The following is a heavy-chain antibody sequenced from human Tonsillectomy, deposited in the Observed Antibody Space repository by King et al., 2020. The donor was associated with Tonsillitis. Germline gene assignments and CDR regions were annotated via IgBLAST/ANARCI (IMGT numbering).Heavy chain of an antibody. Sequence: VQLVESGGGLIQPGGSLRLSCAASGFTVSSNYMTWVRQAPGKGLEWVSVIDSGGSTYYADSVKGRFTISRDNSKNTLYLQMNSLRVEDTAVYYCARGRFLQWLSYYYYGLDVWGQGTTVTVSS. CDR3: ARGRFLQWLSYYYYGLDV. V-gene: IGHV3-53*01. J-gene: IGHJ6*02. D-gene: IGHD3-3*01. CDR1: GFTVSSNY. CDR2: IDSGGST.